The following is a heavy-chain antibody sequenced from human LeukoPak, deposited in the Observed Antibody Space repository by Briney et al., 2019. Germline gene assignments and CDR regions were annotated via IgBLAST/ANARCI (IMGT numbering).Heavy chain of an antibody. Sequence: SLRLSCAASGFTFDDYAMHWVRQAPGKGLEWVSGISWNSGSIGYADSVKGRFTIPRDNAKNSLYLQMNSLRAEDTALYYCAKDMSYDSSGGFDYWGQGTLVTVSS. J-gene: IGHJ4*02. D-gene: IGHD3-22*01. V-gene: IGHV3-9*01. CDR1: GFTFDDYA. CDR3: AKDMSYDSSGGFDY. CDR2: ISWNSGSI.